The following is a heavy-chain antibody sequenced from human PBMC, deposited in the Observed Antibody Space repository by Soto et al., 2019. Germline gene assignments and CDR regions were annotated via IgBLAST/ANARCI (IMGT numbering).Heavy chain of an antibody. V-gene: IGHV3-30-3*01. CDR2: ISYDGSNK. Sequence: PGGSLRLSCAASGFTFSSYAMHWVRQAPGKGLEWVAVISYDGSNKYYADSVKGRFTISRDNSKNTLYLQMNSLRAEDTAVYYCARVIYYGSGSYYKGTHYYYYGVDVWGQGTTVTVSS. CDR1: GFTFSSYA. CDR3: ARVIYYGSGSYYKGTHYYYYGVDV. D-gene: IGHD3-10*01. J-gene: IGHJ6*02.